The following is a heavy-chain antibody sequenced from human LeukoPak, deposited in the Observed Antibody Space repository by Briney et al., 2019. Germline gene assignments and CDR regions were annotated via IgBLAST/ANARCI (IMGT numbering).Heavy chain of an antibody. D-gene: IGHD3-22*01. Sequence: PSETLSLTCTVSGGSISSSSYYWGWIRQPPGKGLEWIGSIYYSGSTYYNPSLKSRVTISVDTSKNQFSLKLSSVTAADTAVYYCATMNEYYYDGSGYWGGGIDYWGQGTLVTVSS. CDR2: IYYSGST. CDR1: GGSISSSSYY. V-gene: IGHV4-39*07. J-gene: IGHJ4*02. CDR3: ATMNEYYYDGSGYWGGGIDY.